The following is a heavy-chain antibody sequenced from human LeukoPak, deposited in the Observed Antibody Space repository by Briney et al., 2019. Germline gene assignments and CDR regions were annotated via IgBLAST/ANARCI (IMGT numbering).Heavy chain of an antibody. CDR2: INTDGSIT. V-gene: IGHV3-74*01. J-gene: IGHJ4*02. Sequence: GGSLRLSCAASGFTFSSYWMYWVRQAPGKGLVGVSRINTDGSITNYADSVKGRFTISRDNSKNTLYLQVNSLRAEDTAVYYCARAEYDSSLGFGYWGQGTLVTVSS. CDR1: GFTFSSYW. D-gene: IGHD3-22*01. CDR3: ARAEYDSSLGFGY.